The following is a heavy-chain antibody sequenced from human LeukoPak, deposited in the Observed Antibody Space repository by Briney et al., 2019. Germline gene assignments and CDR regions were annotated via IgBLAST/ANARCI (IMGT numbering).Heavy chain of an antibody. D-gene: IGHD3-10*01. CDR3: ARDFAREFTIDY. J-gene: IGHJ4*02. CDR1: GFTFSSYA. V-gene: IGHV3-23*01. CDR2: ISGSGGST. Sequence: GGSLRLSCAASGFTFSSYAMSWVRQAPGKGLEWVSAISGSGGSTYYADSVKGRFIISRDNAKNSLFLQMNSLRAEDTAVYYCARDFAREFTIDYWGQGTLVTVSS.